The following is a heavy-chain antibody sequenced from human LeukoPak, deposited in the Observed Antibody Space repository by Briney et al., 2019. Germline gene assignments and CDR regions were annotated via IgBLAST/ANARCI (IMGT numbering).Heavy chain of an antibody. CDR3: AKTLTGDRRKAFDI. CDR1: GGTFSSYA. J-gene: IGHJ3*02. CDR2: IIPIFGTA. D-gene: IGHD7-27*01. V-gene: IGHV1-69*01. Sequence: GASVKVSCKASGGTFSSYAISWVRQAPGQGLEWMGGIIPIFGTANYAQKFQGRVTITADESTSTAYMELSSLRSEDTAVYYCAKTLTGDRRKAFDIWGQGTMVTVSS.